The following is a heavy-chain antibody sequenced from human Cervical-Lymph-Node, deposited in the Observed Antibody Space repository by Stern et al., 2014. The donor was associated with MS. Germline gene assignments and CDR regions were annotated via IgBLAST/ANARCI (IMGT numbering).Heavy chain of an antibody. CDR1: GGSISSEDNY. J-gene: IGHJ5*02. V-gene: IGHV4-30-4*01. Sequence: QLQLQESGPGLVKPSQTLSLTCTVSGGSISSEDNYWTWIRQHPGKGLEWIVYLHYAGTTYYDPSLKSRVTISLDRSKNQFSLKMKSVTAADTAVYFCAVTPGTNWFDPWGQGTLVTVSS. CDR3: AVTPGTNWFDP. D-gene: IGHD2-21*02. CDR2: LHYAGTT.